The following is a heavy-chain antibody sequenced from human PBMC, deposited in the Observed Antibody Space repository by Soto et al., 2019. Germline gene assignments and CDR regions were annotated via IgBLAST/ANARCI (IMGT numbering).Heavy chain of an antibody. J-gene: IGHJ4*02. CDR2: INPSGGST. CDR3: ARGRMITFGGVIVQR. Sequence: ASVKVSCKASGYTFTSYYMHWVRQAPGQGLEWMGIINPSGGSTSYAQKFQGRVTMTRDTSTSTVYMELSSLRSEDTAVYYCARGRMITFGGVIVQRWGQGTLVTVSS. CDR1: GYTFTSYY. D-gene: IGHD3-16*02. V-gene: IGHV1-46*01.